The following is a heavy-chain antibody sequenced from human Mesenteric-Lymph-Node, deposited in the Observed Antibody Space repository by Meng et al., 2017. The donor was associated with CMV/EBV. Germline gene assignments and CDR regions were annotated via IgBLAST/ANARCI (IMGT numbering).Heavy chain of an antibody. CDR2: IYSGGST. D-gene: IGHD6-13*01. Sequence: GESLKISCAASGFTVSSNYMSWVRQAPGKGLEWVSVIYSGGSTYYADSVKGRFTISRDNSKNTLYLQMSSLRAEDTAVYYCARTDKNSSSWSSYYYYYYGMDVWGQGTTVTVSS. V-gene: IGHV3-66*02. J-gene: IGHJ6*02. CDR3: ARTDKNSSSWSSYYYYYYGMDV. CDR1: GFTVSSNY.